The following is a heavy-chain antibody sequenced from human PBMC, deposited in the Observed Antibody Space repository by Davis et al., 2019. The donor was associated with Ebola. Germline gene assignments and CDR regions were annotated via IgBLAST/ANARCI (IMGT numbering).Heavy chain of an antibody. CDR2: IKQDGSEK. Sequence: GESLKISCAASGFTFSSYWMSWVRQAPGKGLEWVANIKQDGSEKYYVDSVKGRFTISRDNAKNSLYLQMNSLTAADTAVYYCARETLVEDAFDIWGQGTMVTVSS. CDR3: ARETLVEDAFDI. V-gene: IGHV3-7*01. D-gene: IGHD2-15*01. CDR1: GFTFSSYW. J-gene: IGHJ3*02.